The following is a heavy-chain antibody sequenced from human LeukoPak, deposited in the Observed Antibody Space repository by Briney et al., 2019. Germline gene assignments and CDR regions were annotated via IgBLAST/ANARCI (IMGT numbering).Heavy chain of an antibody. CDR1: GGSISSYY. J-gene: IGHJ2*01. CDR3: AREYYDFWSGPDWYFDL. V-gene: IGHV4-59*01. D-gene: IGHD3-3*01. CDR2: IYYSGST. Sequence: PSETLSHTCTVSGGSISSYYWSWLRQPPGKGLEWIGYIYYSGSTNYNPSLKSRVTISVDTSKNQFSLKLSSVTAADTAVYYCAREYYDFWSGPDWYFDLWGRGTLVTVSS.